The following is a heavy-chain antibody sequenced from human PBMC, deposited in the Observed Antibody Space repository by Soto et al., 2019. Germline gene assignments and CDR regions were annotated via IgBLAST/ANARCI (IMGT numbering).Heavy chain of an antibody. CDR3: ARSEDEVATIGV. CDR1: GYTFTSYD. V-gene: IGHV1-8*01. Sequence: QVQLVQSGAEVKKPGASVKVSCKASGYTFTSYDINWVRQATVQGLEWMGWMNPNSGNTGYAQKFQGRVTMTRNTSISTAYMELSSLRSEDTAVYYCARSEDEVATIGVWGKGTTVTVSS. J-gene: IGHJ6*04. D-gene: IGHD5-12*01. CDR2: MNPNSGNT.